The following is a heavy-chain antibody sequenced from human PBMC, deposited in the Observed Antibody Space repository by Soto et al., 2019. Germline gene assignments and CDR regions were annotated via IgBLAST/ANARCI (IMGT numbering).Heavy chain of an antibody. J-gene: IGHJ4*02. Sequence: GESLKISCAASGFTVSSNYMSWVRQAPGKGLEWVSVIYSGGSTYYADSVKGRFTISRDNSKNTLYLQMNSLRAEDTAVYYCAKFVGATFDYWGQGTLVTVSS. CDR2: IYSGGST. D-gene: IGHD1-26*01. CDR3: AKFVGATFDY. CDR1: GFTVSSNY. V-gene: IGHV3-66*01.